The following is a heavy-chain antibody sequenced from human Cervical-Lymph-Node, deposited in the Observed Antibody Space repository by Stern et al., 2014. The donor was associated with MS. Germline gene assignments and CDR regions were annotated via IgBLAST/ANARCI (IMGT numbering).Heavy chain of an antibody. J-gene: IGHJ4*02. Sequence: VQLVQSGAEVKKPGASVKVSCKASGYTFTGQYMHWVRQAPGQGLEWMGRINPNSGGPSYAQKVQGRVPMTRDTSINTASMELSRLTSDDTAMYYCARGLRGDWNYDAFDYWGQGTLVTVSS. CDR2: INPNSGGP. CDR1: GYTFTGQY. CDR3: ARGLRGDWNYDAFDY. D-gene: IGHD1-7*01. V-gene: IGHV1-2*06.